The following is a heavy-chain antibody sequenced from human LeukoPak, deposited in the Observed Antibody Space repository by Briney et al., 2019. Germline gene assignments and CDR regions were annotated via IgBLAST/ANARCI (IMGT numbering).Heavy chain of an antibody. J-gene: IGHJ5*02. Sequence: SETLSLTCTVSGVSISSYYWGWIRQPPGKGLEWIGSIYYSGSTYYNPSLKSRVTISVDTSKNQFSLKLSSVTAADTAVYYCARTVLYYDFWRGPSPYNWFDPWGQGTLVTVPS. V-gene: IGHV4-39*07. CDR1: GVSISSYY. D-gene: IGHD3-3*01. CDR3: ARTVLYYDFWRGPSPYNWFDP. CDR2: IYYSGST.